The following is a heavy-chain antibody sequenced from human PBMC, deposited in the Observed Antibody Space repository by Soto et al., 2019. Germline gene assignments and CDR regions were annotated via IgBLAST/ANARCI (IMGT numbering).Heavy chain of an antibody. Sequence: QVQLVQSGAEVKKPGSSVKVSCKASGGTFSSYAISWVRQAPGQGLEWVGGIIPIFGTANYAQKFQGRVTITEDESTSTADMELSSLRSEDTAVYYCASRRITIFGQPRSPYYCYGMDVWGQGTTVTVSS. J-gene: IGHJ6*02. D-gene: IGHD3-3*01. CDR2: IIPIFGTA. CDR1: GGTFSSYA. V-gene: IGHV1-69*01. CDR3: ASRRITIFGQPRSPYYCYGMDV.